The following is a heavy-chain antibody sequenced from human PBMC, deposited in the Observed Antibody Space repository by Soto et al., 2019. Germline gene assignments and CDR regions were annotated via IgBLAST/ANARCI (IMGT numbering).Heavy chain of an antibody. CDR2: IYYSGST. D-gene: IGHD3-16*02. CDR3: ARQSRYHVDY. V-gene: IGHV4-39*01. CDR1: GGSISSSSYY. Sequence: SETLSITCTVSGGSISSSSYYWGWIRQPPGKGLEWIGSIYYSGSTYYNPSLKSRVTISVDTSKNQFSLKLSSVTAADTAVYYCARQSRYHVDYWGQGTLVTVSS. J-gene: IGHJ4*02.